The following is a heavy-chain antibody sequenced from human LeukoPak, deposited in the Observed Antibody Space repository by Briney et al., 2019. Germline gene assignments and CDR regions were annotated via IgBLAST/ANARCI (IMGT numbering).Heavy chain of an antibody. Sequence: ASVKVSCKASGYTFTGYYMHWVRQAPGQGLEWMGWINPNSGGTNYAQKFQGRVTMTRDTSISTAYMELSRLRSDDTAVYYCARAGKWFGEFPDYWGQGTLVTVSS. J-gene: IGHJ4*02. CDR2: INPNSGGT. CDR3: ARAGKWFGEFPDY. V-gene: IGHV1-2*02. D-gene: IGHD3-10*01. CDR1: GYTFTGYY.